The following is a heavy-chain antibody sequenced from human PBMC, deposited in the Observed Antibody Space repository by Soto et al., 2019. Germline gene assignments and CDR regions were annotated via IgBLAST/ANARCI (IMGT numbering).Heavy chain of an antibody. Sequence: QLQLQESGSALVKPSQTLSLTCAVSGRSISSGGYSWSWIRQPPGKGLEWIGYIYPSGSTYYNPCLKSRVTISVDRSKYQFSLKLSSVTAADTAVCYCARGQVVAAQHWGQGTLVTVSS. CDR1: GRSISSGGYS. V-gene: IGHV4-30-2*01. CDR3: ARGQVVAAQH. CDR2: IYPSGST. J-gene: IGHJ4*02. D-gene: IGHD2-15*01.